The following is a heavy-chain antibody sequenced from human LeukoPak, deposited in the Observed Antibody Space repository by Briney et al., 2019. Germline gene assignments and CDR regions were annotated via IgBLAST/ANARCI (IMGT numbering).Heavy chain of an antibody. CDR3: AKDGGVWFGESNDY. D-gene: IGHD3-10*01. Sequence: GGSLRLSCAASGFTFSTFAMIWVRQPPGKGLEWVSAISGSGGSTYYADSVKGRFTISRDNFKNTLYLQMNSLRVEDTALYYCAKDGGVWFGESNDYWGQGTLVTVSS. CDR2: ISGSGGST. CDR1: GFTFSTFA. J-gene: IGHJ4*02. V-gene: IGHV3-23*01.